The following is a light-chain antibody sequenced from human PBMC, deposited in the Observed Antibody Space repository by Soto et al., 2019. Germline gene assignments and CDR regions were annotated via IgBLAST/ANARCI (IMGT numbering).Light chain of an antibody. J-gene: IGKJ2*01. CDR3: QQYGSSPMYT. CDR2: GSS. V-gene: IGKV3-20*01. CDR1: QIVSTTY. Sequence: EIVLTQSPGTLSLSPGERATLSCRASQIVSTTYLAWYQQRPGQAPRLLIYGSSTRAPGIPDRFSGSGSGTDFTLTISRLEPEDFAVYYCQQYGSSPMYTFGQGTILEIK.